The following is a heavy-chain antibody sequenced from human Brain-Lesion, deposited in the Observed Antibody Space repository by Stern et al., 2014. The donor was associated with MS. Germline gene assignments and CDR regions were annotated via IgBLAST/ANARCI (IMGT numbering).Heavy chain of an antibody. D-gene: IGHD2-2*01. Sequence: QVQLVQSGPGLVKPSQTLSLSCTVSGGSISSGGYYWSWIRQPAGKGLEWIGRIFNSGSTRYHPSLKSRVTISIDTSQKPLSLRVNPMTAADTAVYYCARGRVVPGFQYYATDVWGQGTTVIVSS. J-gene: IGHJ6*02. CDR3: ARGRVVPGFQYYATDV. CDR1: GGSISSGGYY. CDR2: IFNSGST. V-gene: IGHV4-61*02.